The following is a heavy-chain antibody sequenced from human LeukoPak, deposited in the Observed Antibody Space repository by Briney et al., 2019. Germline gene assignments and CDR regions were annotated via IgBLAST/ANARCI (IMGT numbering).Heavy chain of an antibody. V-gene: IGHV3-30*04. J-gene: IGHJ4*02. Sequence: GGSLRLSCAVSGFTLKSYAMHWVRQAPGKGLQWVAVISYDGSIKFHADSVKGRFTISRDNSKNTLYLQMNSLRAEDTAVYYCAKDYYALLWFGEFNRKYYFDYWGQGTLVTVSS. CDR2: ISYDGSIK. CDR3: AKDYYALLWFGEFNRKYYFDY. D-gene: IGHD3-10*01. CDR1: GFTLKSYA.